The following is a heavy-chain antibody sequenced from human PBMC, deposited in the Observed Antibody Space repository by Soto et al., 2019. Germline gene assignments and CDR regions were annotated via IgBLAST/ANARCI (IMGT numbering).Heavy chain of an antibody. CDR3: AREKLGSYAWVDP. CDR1: GFTFSSYW. V-gene: IGHV3-74*01. J-gene: IGHJ5*02. D-gene: IGHD3-16*01. Sequence: QLVESGGGLVQPGGSLRISCAASGFTFSSYWLHWVRQAPGEGLVWVSRINPDGGRTNYADSVKGRFTISRDNAKNKPYLQMDSLRAEDTAVYYCAREKLGSYAWVDPWGQGTLVTVSS. CDR2: INPDGGRT.